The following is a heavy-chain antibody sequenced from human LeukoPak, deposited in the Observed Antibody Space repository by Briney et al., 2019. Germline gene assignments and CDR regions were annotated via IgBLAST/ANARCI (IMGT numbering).Heavy chain of an antibody. J-gene: IGHJ4*02. CDR1: GGSISSYY. Sequence: SETLSLTCTVSGGSISSYYWSWIRQPPGKGLEWIGYIYYSGSTNYNPSLKSRVTISVDTSKNQFSLKLSSVTAADTAVYYCARTQRLYYDFWSGYSTESYFDYWGQGTLVTVSS. V-gene: IGHV4-59*01. CDR2: IYYSGST. D-gene: IGHD3-3*01. CDR3: ARTQRLYYDFWSGYSTESYFDY.